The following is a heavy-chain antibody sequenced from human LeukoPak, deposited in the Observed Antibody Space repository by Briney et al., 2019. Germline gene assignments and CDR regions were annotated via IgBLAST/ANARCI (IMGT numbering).Heavy chain of an antibody. CDR2: INPNSGGT. V-gene: IGHV1-2*02. CDR3: ARVGQQLVRAPDHGMDV. J-gene: IGHJ6*02. CDR1: GYTFTGYY. Sequence: GASVKVSCKASGYTFTGYYMHWVRQAPGQGLEWMGWINPNSGGTNYAQKFQGRVTMTRDTSISTAYMELSRLRSDDTAVYYCARVGQQLVRAPDHGMDVWGQGTTVTVSS. D-gene: IGHD6-13*01.